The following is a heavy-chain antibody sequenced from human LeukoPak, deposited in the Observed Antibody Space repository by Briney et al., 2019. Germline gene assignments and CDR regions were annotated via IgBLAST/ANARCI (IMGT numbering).Heavy chain of an antibody. Sequence: ASVKVSCKASGGTFSSYAISWVRQAPGQGLEWMGGIIPIFGTANYAQKFQGRVTITADESTSTAYMELSSLRSEDMAVYYCARDRTAYDYIWGSYRHFDYWGQGTLVTVSS. CDR1: GGTFSSYA. CDR2: IIPIFGTA. V-gene: IGHV1-69*13. D-gene: IGHD3-16*02. J-gene: IGHJ4*02. CDR3: ARDRTAYDYIWGSYRHFDY.